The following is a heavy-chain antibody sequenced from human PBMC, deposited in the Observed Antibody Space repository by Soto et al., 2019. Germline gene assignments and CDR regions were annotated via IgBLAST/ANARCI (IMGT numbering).Heavy chain of an antibody. CDR3: AKDRLDCSGGSCYSGWFDY. CDR1: GFTFSSYA. D-gene: IGHD2-15*01. CDR2: ISGSGGST. Sequence: PGGSLRLSCAASGFTFSSYAMGWVRQAPGKGLEWVSAISGSGGSTYYADSVKGRFTISRDNSKNTLYLQMNSLRAEDTAVYYCAKDRLDCSGGSCYSGWFDYWGQGTLVTVSS. J-gene: IGHJ4*02. V-gene: IGHV3-23*01.